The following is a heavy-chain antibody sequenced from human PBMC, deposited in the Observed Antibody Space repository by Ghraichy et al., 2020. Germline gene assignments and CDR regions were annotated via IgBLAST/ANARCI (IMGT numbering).Heavy chain of an antibody. CDR3: ARVRRRIAVAGSDYYYGMDV. CDR2: TYYRSKWYN. J-gene: IGHJ6*02. D-gene: IGHD6-19*01. Sequence: ISGDSVSSNSAAWNWIRQSPSRGLEWLGRTYYRSKWYNDYAVSVKSRITINPDTSKNQFSLQLNSVTPEDTAVYYCARVRRRIAVAGSDYYYGMDVWGQGTTVTVSS. CDR1: GDSVSSNSAA. V-gene: IGHV6-1*01.